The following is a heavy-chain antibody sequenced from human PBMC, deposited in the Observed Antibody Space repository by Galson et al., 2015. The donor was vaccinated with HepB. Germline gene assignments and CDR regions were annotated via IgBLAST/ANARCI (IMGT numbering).Heavy chain of an antibody. J-gene: IGHJ3*02. CDR3: ARRNREMMSGYYAFAAFDI. Sequence: SETLSLTCTVSNDSISNYYWNWIRQPPGKGLEWIGHIYYSGSTIYSPSLKSRVTISLGMSMNQFSLKLRSVTAADTAVYFCARRNREMMSGYYAFAAFDIWGQGTLVTVSS. D-gene: IGHD3-22*01. V-gene: IGHV4-59*08. CDR2: IYYSGST. CDR1: NDSISNYY.